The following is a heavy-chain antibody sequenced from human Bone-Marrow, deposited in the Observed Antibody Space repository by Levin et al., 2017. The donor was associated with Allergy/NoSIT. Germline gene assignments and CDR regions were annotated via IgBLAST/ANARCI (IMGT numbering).Heavy chain of an antibody. CDR3: ARGYSTYSSFDH. V-gene: IGHV3-23*01. J-gene: IGHJ4*02. CDR2: ISESGDST. CDR1: GFTFSSYA. D-gene: IGHD6-19*01. Sequence: AGGSLRLSCTASGFTFSSYAMSWVRQAPGKGLEWVSSISESGDSTNYAASGKGRFTISRDNAKNTQYLQMSSLRADDTAVYYCARGYSTYSSFDHWGQGTLVTVSS.